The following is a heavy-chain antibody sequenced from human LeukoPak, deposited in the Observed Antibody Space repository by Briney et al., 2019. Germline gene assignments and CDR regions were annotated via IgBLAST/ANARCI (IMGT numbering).Heavy chain of an antibody. CDR3: ARVRRAGYAFLDY. CDR2: IYYSGST. CDR1: GGSISSGGYY. D-gene: IGHD3-3*01. Sequence: PSQTLSLTCTVSGGSISSGGYYWSWIRQHPGKGLEWIGYIYYSGSTYYNPSLKSRVTISVDTSKNQFSLKLSSVTAADTAVYYCARVRRAGYAFLDYWGQGPLVPVSS. J-gene: IGHJ4*02. V-gene: IGHV4-31*03.